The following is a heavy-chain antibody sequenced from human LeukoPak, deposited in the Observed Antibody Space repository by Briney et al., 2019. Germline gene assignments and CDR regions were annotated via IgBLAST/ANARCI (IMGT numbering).Heavy chain of an antibody. D-gene: IGHD5-18*01. J-gene: IGHJ4*02. V-gene: IGHV3-30*02. CDR3: ARDSYGYNYFDY. Sequence: GGSLRLSCAASGFTFSSYGMHWVRQAPGKGLEWVAFIRYDGSNKYYADSVKGRFTISRDNSKNTLYLEVNSLGAGDTAVYYCARDSYGYNYFDYWGQGTLVTVSS. CDR2: IRYDGSNK. CDR1: GFTFSSYG.